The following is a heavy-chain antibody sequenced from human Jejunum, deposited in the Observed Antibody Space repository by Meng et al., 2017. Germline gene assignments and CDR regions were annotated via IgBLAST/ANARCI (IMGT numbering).Heavy chain of an antibody. CDR2: IYPGDSAT. CDR3: ARRHFDSSGYYFDY. V-gene: IGHV5-51*01. Sequence: GESLKISCQGSGYNFASNSIGWVRQMPGKGLDWLGIIYPGDSATKYSPPFQGQFIMSVDKSINTAYLQWSSLKASDTAMYYCARRHFDSSGYYFDYWGQGTQVTVSS. D-gene: IGHD3-22*01. CDR1: GYNFASNS. J-gene: IGHJ4*02.